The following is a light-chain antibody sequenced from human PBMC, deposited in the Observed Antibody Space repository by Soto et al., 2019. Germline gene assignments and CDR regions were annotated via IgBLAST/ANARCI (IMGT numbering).Light chain of an antibody. CDR3: QQYENIPT. V-gene: IGKV1-33*01. CDR2: DAS. J-gene: IGKJ3*01. Sequence: DIQMTQSPSSLSASVGDRVTITCQASQDINNYLNWYQQKPGKAPKLLIYDASNLETGVPSRFSRSGSGTDYTFTISSLQPEDIATYYCQQYENIPTFGPGTKVDMK. CDR1: QDINNY.